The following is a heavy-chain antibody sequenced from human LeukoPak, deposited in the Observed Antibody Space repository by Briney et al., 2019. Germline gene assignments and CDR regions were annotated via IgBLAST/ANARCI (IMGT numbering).Heavy chain of an antibody. CDR3: TYSYGYWYYFDY. Sequence: GASVKVSCKASGGTFSSYAISWVRQAPGQGLEWMGRIIPIFGTADYAQKFQGRVTITTDESTSTAYMELSSLRSEDTAVYYCTYSYGYWYYFDYWGQGTLVTVSS. D-gene: IGHD5-18*01. CDR1: GGTFSSYA. V-gene: IGHV1-69*05. J-gene: IGHJ4*02. CDR2: IIPIFGTA.